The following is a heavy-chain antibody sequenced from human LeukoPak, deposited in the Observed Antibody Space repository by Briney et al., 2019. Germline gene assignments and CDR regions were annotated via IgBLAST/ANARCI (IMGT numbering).Heavy chain of an antibody. CDR3: ATDITEDYDILTGYYKVLDY. Sequence: ASVKVSCKASGYIFTGYYMHWVRQAPGQGLEWMGIINPSGGSTSYAQKFQGRVTITADKSTSTAYMELSSLRSEDTAVYYCATDITEDYDILTGYYKVLDYWGQGTLVTVSS. D-gene: IGHD3-9*01. V-gene: IGHV1-46*01. CDR2: INPSGGST. J-gene: IGHJ4*02. CDR1: GYIFTGYY.